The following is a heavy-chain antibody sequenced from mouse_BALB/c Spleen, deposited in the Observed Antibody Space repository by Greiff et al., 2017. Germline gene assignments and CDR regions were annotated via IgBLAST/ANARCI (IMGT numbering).Heavy chain of an antibody. Sequence: EVMLVESGGGLVQPGGSLKLSCAASGFTFSSYTMSWVRQTPEKRLEWVAYISNGGGSTYYPDTVKGRFTISRYNAKNTLYLQMSSLKSEDTAMYYCSRLGNYAMDYWGQGTSVTVSS. CDR2: ISNGGGST. CDR1: GFTFSSYT. V-gene: IGHV5-12-2*01. J-gene: IGHJ4*01. CDR3: SRLGNYAMDY.